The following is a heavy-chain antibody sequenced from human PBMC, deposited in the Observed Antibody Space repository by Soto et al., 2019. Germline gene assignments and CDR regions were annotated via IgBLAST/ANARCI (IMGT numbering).Heavy chain of an antibody. CDR2: INPSGGST. J-gene: IGHJ1*01. V-gene: IGHV1-46*01. CDR1: GYTFTSYY. CDR3: AVTLEYFTGYFQH. Sequence: QVQLVQSGAEVKKPGASVKVSCKASGYTFTSYYMHWVRQAPGQGLEWMGIINPSGGSTSYAQKFQGRVTMTRDTSTSTVYMEMSSLRSEDTAVYYCAVTLEYFTGYFQHWGQGTLVTVSS. D-gene: IGHD2-2*01.